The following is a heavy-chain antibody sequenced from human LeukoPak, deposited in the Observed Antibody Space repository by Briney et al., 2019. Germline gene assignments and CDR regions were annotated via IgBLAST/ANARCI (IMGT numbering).Heavy chain of an antibody. CDR1: GGSFSGYY. J-gene: IGHJ4*02. D-gene: IGHD2-2*01. V-gene: IGHV4-34*01. CDR2: INHSGST. Sequence: SETLSLTCAVYGGSFSGYYWSWIRQPPGKGLEWIGEINHSGSTNYNPSLKSRVTISVDTSKNQFSLKLSSVTAADTAVYYGARGRAPRVPQDIVVVPAAMELNYWGQGTLVTVSS. CDR3: ARGRAPRVPQDIVVVPAAMELNY.